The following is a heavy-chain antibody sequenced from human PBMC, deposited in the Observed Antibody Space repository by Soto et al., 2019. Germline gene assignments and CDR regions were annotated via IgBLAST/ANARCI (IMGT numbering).Heavy chain of an antibody. J-gene: IGHJ6*03. CDR2: ISAYNGNT. D-gene: IGHD3-10*01. CDR1: GYTFTSYG. V-gene: IGHV1-18*01. CDR3: ARDRFMVRGVRGNFSYSYYIYA. Sequence: GASVKVSCKASGYTFTSYGISWVRQAPGQGLEWMGWISAYNGNTNYAQKLQGRVTMTTDTSTSTAYMELRSLRSDDTAVYYCARDRFMVRGVRGNFSYSYYIYALGKGTAVTVSS.